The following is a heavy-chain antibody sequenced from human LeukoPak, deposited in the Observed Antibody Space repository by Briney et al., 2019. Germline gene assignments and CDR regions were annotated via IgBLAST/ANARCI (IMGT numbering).Heavy chain of an antibody. V-gene: IGHV3-23*01. CDR1: GFTFSSYA. J-gene: IGHJ5*02. Sequence: GGSLRLSCAASGFTFSSYAMSWVRQAPGKGLEWVSAISGSGGSTYYADSVKGRFTISSDNSKNTLYLQMNSLRAEDTAVYYCAKDLRAFYYDSSGRNHSWFDPWGQGTLVTVSS. CDR2: ISGSGGST. CDR3: AKDLRAFYYDSSGRNHSWFDP. D-gene: IGHD3-22*01.